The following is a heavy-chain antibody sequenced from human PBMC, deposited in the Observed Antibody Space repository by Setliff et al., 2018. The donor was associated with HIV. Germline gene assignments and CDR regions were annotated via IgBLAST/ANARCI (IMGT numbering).Heavy chain of an antibody. V-gene: IGHV4-4*09. Sequence: PSETLSLTCTVSGGSMTNYWSWIRQPPGKGLEFIGHIHTSGSTIYNPSLKSRVTITVDTSKNQFSLKLRSVTAADTAVYYCAREFEYYDSRGFRYYYMDVSGKGTAVTVSS. CDR1: GGSMTNY. CDR3: AREFEYYDSRGFRYYYMDV. J-gene: IGHJ6*03. D-gene: IGHD3-22*01. CDR2: IHTSGST.